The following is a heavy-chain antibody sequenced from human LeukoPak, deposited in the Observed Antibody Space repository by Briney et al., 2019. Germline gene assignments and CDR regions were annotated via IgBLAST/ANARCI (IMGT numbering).Heavy chain of an antibody. V-gene: IGHV4-30-2*01. CDR1: RASISSGDPSSGDYA. D-gene: IGHD3-9*01. CDR2: IHRDDSP. J-gene: IGHJ3*01. CDR3: ARYDVLPGAHDGFDL. Sequence: SETLSVTPALPRASISSGDPSSGDYACRWIRQPPGKGLEWVGHIHRDDSPFYNPSLKSRVTMSADRSKNHCSLKLSSVTAADTAVYYCARYDVLPGAHDGFDLWGHGTRVTVSS.